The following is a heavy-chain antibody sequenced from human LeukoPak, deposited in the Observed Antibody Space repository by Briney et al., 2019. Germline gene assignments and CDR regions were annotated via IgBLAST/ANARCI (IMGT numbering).Heavy chain of an antibody. J-gene: IGHJ5*02. CDR1: GYSFTNHW. Sequence: GESLKISCKGSGYSFTNHWIGWVRQMPGKGLEWMGIIYPGDSDTRYSPSFQGQVTISADKSISTAYLQWSSLKASDTAMYYCARSYDWDLNWFDPWGQGTLVTVSS. CDR3: ARSYDWDLNWFDP. V-gene: IGHV5-51*01. D-gene: IGHD5-12*01. CDR2: IYPGDSDT.